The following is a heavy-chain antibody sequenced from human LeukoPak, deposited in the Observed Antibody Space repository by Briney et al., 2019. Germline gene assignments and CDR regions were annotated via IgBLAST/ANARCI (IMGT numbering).Heavy chain of an antibody. D-gene: IGHD5-18*01. CDR3: ARVWGTAVVNIDY. V-gene: IGHV3-21*06. CDR2: ISSSSSYI. J-gene: IGHJ4*02. CDR1: GFTFSSYS. Sequence: GGSLRLSCAASGFTFSSYSMNWVRQAPGKGLEWVSSISSSSSYISYADSVKGRFTISRDNAKNSLYLQMNSLRAEDTAVYYCARVWGTAVVNIDYWGQGTLVTVSS.